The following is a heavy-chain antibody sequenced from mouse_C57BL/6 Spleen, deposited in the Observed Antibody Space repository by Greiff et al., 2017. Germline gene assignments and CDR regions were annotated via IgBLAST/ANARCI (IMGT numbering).Heavy chain of an antibody. CDR2: INPNNGGT. CDR1: GYTFTDYN. Sequence: VQLQQSGPELVKPGASVKIPCKASGYTFTDYNMDWVKQSHGKSLEWIGDINPNNGGTIYNQKFKGKATLTVDKSSSTAYMELRSLTSEDTAVYCCARRNYDGYYEAWFAYWGQGTLVTVSA. CDR3: ARRNYDGYYEAWFAY. J-gene: IGHJ3*01. V-gene: IGHV1-18*01. D-gene: IGHD2-3*01.